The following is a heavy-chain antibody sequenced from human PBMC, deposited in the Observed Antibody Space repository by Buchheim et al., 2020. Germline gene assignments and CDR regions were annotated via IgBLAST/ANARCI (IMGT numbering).Heavy chain of an antibody. CDR1: GFAFSAAA. CDR2: IRGKGNNYAT. D-gene: IGHD1-26*01. J-gene: IGHJ4*02. CDR3: AKNRIVGGTRGPDY. Sequence: EVQLVESGGGLVQPGESLKLSCVGSGFAFSAAAMHWVRQASGKGLEWVGHIRGKGNNYATAYSASVKGRFTISRDNSKNTLYLQMNSLRAEDTAVYYCAKNRIVGGTRGPDYWGQGTL. V-gene: IGHV3-73*02.